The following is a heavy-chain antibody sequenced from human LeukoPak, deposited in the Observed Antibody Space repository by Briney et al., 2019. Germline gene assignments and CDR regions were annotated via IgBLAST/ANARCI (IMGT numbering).Heavy chain of an antibody. D-gene: IGHD3-22*01. V-gene: IGHV3-23*01. CDR1: GFTLRNYA. CDR2: ISGSGGST. CDR3: AKESYDSSGYLDAFDI. J-gene: IGHJ3*02. Sequence: TGGSLRLSCAASGFTLRNYAMSWVRQAPGKGLEWVSAISGSGGSTYYADSVKGRFTISRDNSKNTLYLQMNSLRAEDTAVYYCAKESYDSSGYLDAFDIWGQGTMVTVSS.